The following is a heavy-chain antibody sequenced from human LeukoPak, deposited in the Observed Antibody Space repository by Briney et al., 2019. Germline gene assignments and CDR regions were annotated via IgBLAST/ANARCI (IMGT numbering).Heavy chain of an antibody. CDR2: ISAYNGNT. J-gene: IGHJ5*02. Sequence: ASVKVSCKASGYTFTSYGISWVRQAPGQGLEWMGWISAYNGNTNYAQKLQGRVTMTTDTSTSTAYMELRSLRSDDTAVYYCAREGYCSGGSCYSTVEFDPWGQGTLVTVSS. CDR3: AREGYCSGGSCYSTVEFDP. V-gene: IGHV1-18*01. D-gene: IGHD2-15*01. CDR1: GYTFTSYG.